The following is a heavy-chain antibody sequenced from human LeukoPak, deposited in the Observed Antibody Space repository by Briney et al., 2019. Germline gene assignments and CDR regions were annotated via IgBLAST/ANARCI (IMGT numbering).Heavy chain of an antibody. Sequence: GGSLRLSCATSGFTFSGYAMSWVRQAPGRGLEWVSSISASAGTTYYADSVKGRFTISRDNSKNTLDLQMNSLRAEDTAVYYCAKDPASYEYYFDYWGQGTLVTVSS. D-gene: IGHD5-12*01. CDR2: ISASAGTT. CDR1: GFTFSGYA. J-gene: IGHJ4*02. CDR3: AKDPASYEYYFDY. V-gene: IGHV3-23*01.